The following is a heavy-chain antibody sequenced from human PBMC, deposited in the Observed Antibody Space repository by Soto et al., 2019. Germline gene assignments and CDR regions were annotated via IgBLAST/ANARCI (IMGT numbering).Heavy chain of an antibody. CDR1: GFTFSSYG. D-gene: IGHD3-3*01. CDR3: AKDCDFWSVRASCMDV. V-gene: IGHV3-30*18. CDR2: ISYDGSNK. J-gene: IGHJ6*02. Sequence: QVQLVESGGGVVQPGRSLRLSCAASGFTFSSYGIHWVRQAPGKGLEWVAVISYDGSNKYYADSVKGRFTISRDNSKNTLYLQMNSLRAEDTAVYYCAKDCDFWSVRASCMDVWGQGTTVTVSS.